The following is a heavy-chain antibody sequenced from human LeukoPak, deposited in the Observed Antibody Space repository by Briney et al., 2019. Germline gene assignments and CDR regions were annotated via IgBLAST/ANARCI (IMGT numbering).Heavy chain of an antibody. Sequence: ASVKLSCKASGYTFIKYGISWVRRAPGRGLEWMGWISVVDGDVDYAEDHQTRVTLTAERYTNTVYMELRSLRPDDTAEYYCVRDADTSRGRDPWGQGTRVKVSS. J-gene: IGHJ5*02. CDR1: GYTFIKYG. D-gene: IGHD1-26*01. V-gene: IGHV1-18*01. CDR3: VRDADTSRGRDP. CDR2: ISVVDGDV.